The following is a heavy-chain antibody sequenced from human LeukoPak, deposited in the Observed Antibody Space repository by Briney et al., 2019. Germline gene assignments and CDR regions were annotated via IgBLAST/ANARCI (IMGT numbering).Heavy chain of an antibody. CDR1: GYTFTGYY. V-gene: IGHV1-2*02. CDR2: INPNSGGT. CDR3: ARESEMATIYRRFDY. D-gene: IGHD5-24*01. Sequence: ASVKVSCKASGYTFTGYYMHWVRQAPGQGLEWMGWINPNSGGTNYAQKFQGRVTMTRDTSISTAYMELSRLRADDTDVYYCARESEMATIYRRFDYWGQGTLVTVSS. J-gene: IGHJ4*02.